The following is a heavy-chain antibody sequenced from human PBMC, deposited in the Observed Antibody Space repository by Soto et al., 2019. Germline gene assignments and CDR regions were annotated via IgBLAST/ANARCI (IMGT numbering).Heavy chain of an antibody. CDR2: ISGSGGST. CDR3: ARDPTRITIFGVVDKFDY. D-gene: IGHD3-3*01. J-gene: IGHJ4*02. CDR1: GFTFSSYA. Sequence: PVGSLRLSCAASGFTFSSYAMSWVRQAPGKGLEWVSAISGSGGSTYYADSVKGRSTISRDNSKNTLYLQMNSLRAEDTAVYYCARDPTRITIFGVVDKFDYWGQGTLVTVSS. V-gene: IGHV3-23*01.